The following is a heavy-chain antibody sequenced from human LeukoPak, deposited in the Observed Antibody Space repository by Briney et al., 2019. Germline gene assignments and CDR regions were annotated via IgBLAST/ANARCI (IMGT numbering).Heavy chain of an antibody. V-gene: IGHV3-30*02. CDR2: VRYDGNNP. D-gene: IGHD5-12*01. CDR3: AGGPSGYHNT. CDR1: GFTFGSYG. Sequence: GGSLRLSCAASGFTFGSYGMHWVRQAPGKGLDWVAFVRYDGNNPYYSASVKGRFTISRDNSKNTVLLQMNNLRLEDAAVYYCAGGPSGYHNTGGQGTLVTVSS. J-gene: IGHJ4*02.